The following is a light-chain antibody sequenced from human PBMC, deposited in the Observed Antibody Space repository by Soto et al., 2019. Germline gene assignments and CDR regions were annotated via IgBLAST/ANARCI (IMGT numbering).Light chain of an antibody. Sequence: QAVVTQPPSASGTPGQRVTISCSGSSSNIGSNYVYWYQQLPGTAPKLLIYRNNQRPSGVPDRFSGSKSGTSASLAISGLRSEDEADYYCAAWDDSLSGFVLFGGGTKLTVL. CDR1: SSNIGSNY. V-gene: IGLV1-47*01. J-gene: IGLJ2*01. CDR3: AAWDDSLSGFVL. CDR2: RNN.